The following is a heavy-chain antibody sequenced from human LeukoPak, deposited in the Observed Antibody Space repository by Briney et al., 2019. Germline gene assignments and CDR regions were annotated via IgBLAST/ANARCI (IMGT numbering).Heavy chain of an antibody. V-gene: IGHV4-39*07. J-gene: IGHJ5*02. CDR2: VNHSGST. Sequence: SETLSLTCTVSGGSISSSSYYWSWIRQPPGKGLEWIGEVNHSGSTNYNPSLKSRVTISVDTSKNQFSLKLSSVTAADTAVYYCARNAYFDNNWFDPWGQGTLVTVSS. CDR3: ARNAYFDNNWFDP. CDR1: GGSISSSSYY. D-gene: IGHD3-9*01.